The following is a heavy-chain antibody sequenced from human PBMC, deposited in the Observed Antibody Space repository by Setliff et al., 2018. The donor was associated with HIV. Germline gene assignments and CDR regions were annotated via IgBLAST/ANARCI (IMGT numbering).Heavy chain of an antibody. CDR2: ISSSSSYI. D-gene: IGHD5-18*01. Sequence: GESLKISCAASGFTFSSYSMNWVRQAPGKGLEWVSSISSSSSYIYYADSVKGRFTISRDNAKNSLYLQMNSLRAEDTAVYYCARGARGYSYGWGQGTLVTVSS. J-gene: IGHJ4*02. CDR3: ARGARGYSYG. V-gene: IGHV3-21*01. CDR1: GFTFSSYS.